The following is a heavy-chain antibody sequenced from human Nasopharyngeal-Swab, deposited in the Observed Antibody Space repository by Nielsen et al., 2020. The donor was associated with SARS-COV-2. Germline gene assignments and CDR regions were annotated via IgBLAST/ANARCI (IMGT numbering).Heavy chain of an antibody. D-gene: IGHD1-7*01. V-gene: IGHV3-23*01. Sequence: GESLKISCAASGFTFSNYAMSWVRQAPGKGLEWVSAISGSGGSTYYADSVKGRFTISRDNAKNTLYLQMNSLRAEDTAVYYCARDPAITGTTFDPWGQGTLVTVSS. CDR2: ISGSGGST. CDR1: GFTFSNYA. CDR3: ARDPAITGTTFDP. J-gene: IGHJ5*02.